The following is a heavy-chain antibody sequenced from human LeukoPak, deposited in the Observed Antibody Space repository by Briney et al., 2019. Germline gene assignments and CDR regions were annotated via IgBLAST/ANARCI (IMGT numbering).Heavy chain of an antibody. CDR3: ARVPAGTPYWYFDL. D-gene: IGHD6-19*01. J-gene: IGHJ2*01. CDR1: GGTFSSYA. V-gene: IGHV1-69*13. CDR2: IIPIFGTA. Sequence: SVKVSCKASGGTFSSYAISWVRQAPGQGLEWMGGIIPIFGTANYAQKLQGRVTITADESTSTAYMELSSLRSEDTAVYYCARVPAGTPYWYFDLWGRGTLVTVSS.